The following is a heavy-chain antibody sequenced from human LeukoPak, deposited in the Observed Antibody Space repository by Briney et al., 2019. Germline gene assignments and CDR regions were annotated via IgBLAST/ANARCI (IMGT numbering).Heavy chain of an antibody. Sequence: GGSLRLSCAASGFTFSIYAMSWVRLAPGEGLEWVSAIIGSGGSTYYADSVKGRFTISRDNCKNALYLQKNSLRAEDAAVYYCEKGGDILSGYYNYYYYYYMDVWGKGTTVTVSS. CDR1: GFTFSIYA. V-gene: IGHV3-23*01. D-gene: IGHD3-9*01. CDR3: EKGGDILSGYYNYYYYYYMDV. CDR2: IIGSGGST. J-gene: IGHJ6*03.